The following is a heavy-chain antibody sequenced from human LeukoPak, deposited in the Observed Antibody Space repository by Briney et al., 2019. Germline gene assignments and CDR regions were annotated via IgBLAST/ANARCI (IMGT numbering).Heavy chain of an antibody. Sequence: ASVKVSCKASGYTFTGYYMHWVRQAPGQGLEWMGWINPSSGGTNYAQKFRGRVTMTRDTSISTAYMELSRLRSDDTAVYYCARDWEVVIEDSDYWGQGTLVTVSS. V-gene: IGHV1-2*02. D-gene: IGHD3-22*01. CDR3: ARDWEVVIEDSDY. CDR1: GYTFTGYY. CDR2: INPSSGGT. J-gene: IGHJ4*02.